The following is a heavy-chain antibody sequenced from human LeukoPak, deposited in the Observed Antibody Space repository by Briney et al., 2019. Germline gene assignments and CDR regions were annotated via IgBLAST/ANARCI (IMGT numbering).Heavy chain of an antibody. J-gene: IGHJ6*03. CDR3: ARVYSYGIYYYYMDV. Sequence: PSETLSLTSTVSGGSISSGSYYWSWIWQPAGKGLEWIGRIYTSGSTNYNPSLKSRVTISVDTSKNQFSLKLSSVTAADTAVYYCARVYSYGIYYYYMDVWGKGTTVTVSS. CDR2: IYTSGST. D-gene: IGHD5-18*01. CDR1: GGSISSGSYY. V-gene: IGHV4-61*02.